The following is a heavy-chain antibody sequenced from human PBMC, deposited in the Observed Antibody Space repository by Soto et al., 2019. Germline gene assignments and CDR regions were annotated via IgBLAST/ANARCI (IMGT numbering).Heavy chain of an antibody. CDR2: INAGNGNT. Sequence: GASVKVSCKASGYTFTSYAMHWVRQAPGQRLEWMGWINAGNGNTKYSQKFQGRVTITRDTSASTAYMELSSLRSEDTAVYYCARAPLWINNWFDPWGQGTLVTVSS. V-gene: IGHV1-3*01. J-gene: IGHJ5*02. CDR1: GYTFTSYA. CDR3: ARAPLWINNWFDP. D-gene: IGHD2-2*03.